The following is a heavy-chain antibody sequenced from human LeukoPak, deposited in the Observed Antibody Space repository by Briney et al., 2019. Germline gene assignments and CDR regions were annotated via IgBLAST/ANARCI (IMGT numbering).Heavy chain of an antibody. V-gene: IGHV1-18*01. CDR3: ARELPLVVVAATRMDV. Sequence: ASVKVSCKASGYTFTSYGISWVRQAPGQGLEWMGWISAYNGNTNYAQKLQGTVTLTTDTSTSTAYMELRSLRPDDTAVYYCARELPLVVVAATRMDVWGKGTTVTVSS. J-gene: IGHJ6*04. CDR1: GYTFTSYG. D-gene: IGHD2-15*01. CDR2: ISAYNGNT.